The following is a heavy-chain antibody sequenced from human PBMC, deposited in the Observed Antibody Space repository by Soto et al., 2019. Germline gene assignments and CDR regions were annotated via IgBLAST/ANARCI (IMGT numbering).Heavy chain of an antibody. Sequence: EVQLVESGGGLVQPGGSLRLSCAASGFTFSSYWMSWVRQAPGMGLEWLAIIKKDGSETHYVDAVKGRFTISRDNAKNSLFLKMKSLGTDDRAGYYCARGAGWESDYWGQGTLVTVSS. CDR2: IKKDGSET. CDR3: ARGAGWESDY. J-gene: IGHJ4*02. CDR1: GFTFSSYW. V-gene: IGHV3-7*03. D-gene: IGHD1-26*01.